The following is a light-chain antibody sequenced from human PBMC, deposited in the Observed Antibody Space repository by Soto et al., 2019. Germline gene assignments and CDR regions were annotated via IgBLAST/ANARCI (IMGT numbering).Light chain of an antibody. J-gene: IGKJ4*01. CDR3: QQSYSTPGA. Sequence: DIQMTQSPSSLSASVGDRVTITCRASQSISSYLNWYQQKPGKAPRPLIYAASSLQSGVPSRFSGSGSGTDFTLTISSLQPEDFATYYCQQSYSTPGAFGGGTKV. CDR2: AAS. V-gene: IGKV1-39*01. CDR1: QSISSY.